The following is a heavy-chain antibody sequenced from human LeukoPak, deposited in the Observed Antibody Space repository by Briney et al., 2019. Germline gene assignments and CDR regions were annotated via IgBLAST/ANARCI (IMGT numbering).Heavy chain of an antibody. V-gene: IGHV3-30*18. Sequence: GGSLRLSCAASGFTFSSYGMHWVRQAPGKGLEWVAVISYDGSNKYYADSVKGRFTISRDNSKNTLYLQMNSLGAEDTAVYYCAKSSGWYYFDYWGQGTLVTVSS. CDR1: GFTFSSYG. CDR3: AKSSGWYYFDY. D-gene: IGHD6-19*01. CDR2: ISYDGSNK. J-gene: IGHJ4*02.